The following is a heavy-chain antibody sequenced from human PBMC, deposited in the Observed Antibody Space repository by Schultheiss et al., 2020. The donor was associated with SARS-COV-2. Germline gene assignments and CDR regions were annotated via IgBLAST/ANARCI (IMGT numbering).Heavy chain of an antibody. D-gene: IGHD6-6*01. J-gene: IGHJ4*02. V-gene: IGHV3-48*03. Sequence: GGSLRLSCAVSGFTFSDYAMNWVRRAPGKGLEWVSYISSSGATTYYADSVKGRFTISRDNAKNSLYLQMNGLRAEDTAVYYCARNAARLITRAQFDYWGQGTLVTVSS. CDR3: ARNAARLITRAQFDY. CDR2: ISSSGATT. CDR1: GFTFSDYA.